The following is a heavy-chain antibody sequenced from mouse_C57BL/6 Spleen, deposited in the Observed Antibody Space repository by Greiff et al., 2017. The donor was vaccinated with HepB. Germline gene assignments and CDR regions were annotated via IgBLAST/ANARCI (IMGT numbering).Heavy chain of an antibody. J-gene: IGHJ3*01. CDR2: INPGSGGT. V-gene: IGHV1-54*01. D-gene: IGHD2-5*01. CDR1: GYAFTNYL. CDR3: ARSGYYSNYKFAY. Sequence: VMLVESGAELVRPGTSVKVSCKASGYAFTNYLIEWVKQRPGQGLEWIGVINPGSGGTNYNEKFKGKATLTADKSSSTAYMQLSSLTSEDSAVYFCARSGYYSNYKFAYWGQGTLVTVSA.